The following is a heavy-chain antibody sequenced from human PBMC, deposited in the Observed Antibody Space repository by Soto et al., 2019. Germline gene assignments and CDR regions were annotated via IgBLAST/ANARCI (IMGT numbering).Heavy chain of an antibody. CDR3: AKHRDCSSVTCPPGHWFDG. D-gene: IGHD2-2*01. Sequence: EVQLLESGGGLVQPGGSLRLSCAASGFTFSTYAMTWVRQAPGKGLEWVSTVTGNSALTFYADAVKGRSTISRDNSKNSLFLQLRSLTADDTAVYYCAKHRDCSSVTCPPGHWFDGWGQGTLVTVSS. V-gene: IGHV3-23*01. CDR2: VTGNSALT. J-gene: IGHJ5*02. CDR1: GFTFSTYA.